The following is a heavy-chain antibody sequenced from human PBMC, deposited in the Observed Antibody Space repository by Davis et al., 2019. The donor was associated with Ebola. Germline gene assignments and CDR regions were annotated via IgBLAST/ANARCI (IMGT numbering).Heavy chain of an antibody. Sequence: PGGSLRLSCTVSGYSISSGYYWGWIRQPPGKGLEWIGSIYHSGSTYYNPSLKSRVTISVDTSKNQFSLKLSSVTAADTAVYYCALSDGGSHYFDYWGQGTLVTVSS. J-gene: IGHJ4*02. CDR2: IYHSGST. D-gene: IGHD1-26*01. CDR1: GYSISSGYY. CDR3: ALSDGGSHYFDY. V-gene: IGHV4-38-2*02.